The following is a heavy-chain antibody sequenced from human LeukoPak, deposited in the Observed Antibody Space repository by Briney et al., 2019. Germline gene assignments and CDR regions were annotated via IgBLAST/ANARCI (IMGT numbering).Heavy chain of an antibody. J-gene: IGHJ3*02. V-gene: IGHV3-7*01. CDR2: IKQDGSEK. D-gene: IGHD3-3*01. CDR1: EFTFSSYW. CDR3: ARDGSTIFGVDHAFDI. Sequence: GGSLRLSCAASEFTFSSYWMSWVRQAPGKGLEWVANIKQDGSEKYYVDSVKGRFTISRDNAKNSLYLQMNSLGAEDTAVYYCARDGSTIFGVDHAFDIWGQGTMVTVSS.